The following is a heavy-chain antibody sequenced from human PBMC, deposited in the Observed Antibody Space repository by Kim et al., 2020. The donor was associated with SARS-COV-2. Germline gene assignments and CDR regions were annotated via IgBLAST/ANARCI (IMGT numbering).Heavy chain of an antibody. Sequence: GGSLRLSCSSSGFTFSDSPIHWVRQASGKGLDWVGRIRSKVYIYATSYAASVKGRFTISRDVSESTAYLQMNSLKTEDTAVYYCTRIPGMTLAFWDAFDVWVQGTMVTVS. V-gene: IGHV3-73*01. D-gene: IGHD1-1*01. CDR2: IRSKVYIYAT. J-gene: IGHJ3*01. CDR1: GFTFSDSP. CDR3: TRIPGMTLAFWDAFDV.